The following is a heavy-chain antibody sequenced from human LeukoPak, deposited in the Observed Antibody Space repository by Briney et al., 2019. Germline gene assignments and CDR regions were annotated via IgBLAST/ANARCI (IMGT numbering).Heavy chain of an antibody. D-gene: IGHD3-16*02. CDR2: IYHSGST. CDR3: ASQGWGSYRYGIDY. Sequence: SETLSLTCTVPGYSISSGYYWGWIRQPPGKGLEWIGSIYHSGSTYYNPSLKSRVTISVDTSKNQFSLKLSSVTAADTAVYYCASQGWGSYRYGIDYWGQGTLVTVSS. CDR1: GYSISSGYY. V-gene: IGHV4-38-2*02. J-gene: IGHJ4*02.